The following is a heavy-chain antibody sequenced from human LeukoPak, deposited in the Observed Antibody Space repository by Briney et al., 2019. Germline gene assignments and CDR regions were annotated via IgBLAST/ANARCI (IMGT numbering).Heavy chain of an antibody. Sequence: PGGSLRLSCAASGFTFSSYAMSWVRQAPGKGLEWVSAISGSGGSTYYADSVKGRFTISRDNSKNTLYLQMNSLRAEDTAVYYCAAFDGGYSYVSPYYYYGMDVWGQGTTVTVSS. D-gene: IGHD5-18*01. V-gene: IGHV3-23*01. CDR2: ISGSGGST. CDR1: GFTFSSYA. J-gene: IGHJ6*02. CDR3: AAFDGGYSYVSPYYYYGMDV.